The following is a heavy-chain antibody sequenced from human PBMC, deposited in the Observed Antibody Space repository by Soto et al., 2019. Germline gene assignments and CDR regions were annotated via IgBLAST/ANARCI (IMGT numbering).Heavy chain of an antibody. Sequence: RLSCVGSGFTFSSYWMAWVRQAPGKGLEWVANIKEDGSTKFYVDSVKGRFTISRDNAKNSLFLQMNSLRAEDTAVYYCATTAAAAASDWGQGTLVTVSS. CDR2: IKEDGSTK. CDR3: ATTAAAAASD. D-gene: IGHD6-13*01. CDR1: GFTFSSYW. V-gene: IGHV3-7*01. J-gene: IGHJ4*02.